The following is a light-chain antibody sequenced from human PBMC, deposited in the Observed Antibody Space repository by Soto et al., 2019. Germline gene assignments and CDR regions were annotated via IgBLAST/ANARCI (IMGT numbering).Light chain of an antibody. CDR1: QGVGST. CDR3: QQTYSLPGT. CDR2: DAS. Sequence: ELVLTQSPATLSVSPGERATLSCRASQGVGSTLAWYQQEPGRAPRLLIYDASTRAAGIPARFSGDGSGTEFTLTISGLQSDDFASYYCQQTYSLPGTFGQGTKVEIK. V-gene: IGKV3-15*01. J-gene: IGKJ1*01.